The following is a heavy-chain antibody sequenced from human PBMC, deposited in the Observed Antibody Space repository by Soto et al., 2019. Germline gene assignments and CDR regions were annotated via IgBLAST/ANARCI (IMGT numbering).Heavy chain of an antibody. Sequence: GASVKVSCKASGYTFTAYYMHWVRQAPGQGLEWMGWVNPGNGTTSFAQKFQGRVTMTRDTSISTAYMELSGLRSDDTVMYYCARDTYANFDYWGQGTLVTVSS. CDR2: VNPGNGTT. CDR1: GYTFTAYY. J-gene: IGHJ4*02. V-gene: IGHV1-2*02. D-gene: IGHD2-8*01. CDR3: ARDTYANFDY.